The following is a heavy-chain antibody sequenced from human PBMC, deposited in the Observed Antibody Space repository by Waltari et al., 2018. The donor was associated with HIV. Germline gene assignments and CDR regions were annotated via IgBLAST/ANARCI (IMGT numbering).Heavy chain of an antibody. CDR2: ISANKGNT. CDR1: GYTFTSYG. Sequence: QVQLVQSGAEVKKPGASVKVSCKASGYTFTSYGISWVRQAPGQGLEWMGGISANKGNTNYAQKPQGRVTMTTDTSTSTAYMELRSLRSDDTAVYYCARADRIPNLYGMDVWGQGTTVTVSS. CDR3: ARADRIPNLYGMDV. J-gene: IGHJ6*02. V-gene: IGHV1-18*01.